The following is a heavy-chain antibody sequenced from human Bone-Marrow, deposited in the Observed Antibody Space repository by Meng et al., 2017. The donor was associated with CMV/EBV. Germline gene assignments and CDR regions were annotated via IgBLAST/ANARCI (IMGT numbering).Heavy chain of an antibody. CDR3: ARERRRRGGIAAGPLTLYYYYYYGMDV. V-gene: IGHV1-2*02. CDR1: GYTFTGYY. D-gene: IGHD6-13*01. J-gene: IGHJ6*02. Sequence: ASVKVSCKASGYTFTGYYMHWVRQAPGQGLEWMGWINPNSGGTNYAQKFQGRVTMTRDTSISTAYMELSRLRSDDTAVYYCARERRRRGGIAAGPLTLYYYYYYGMDVWGQGTTVPVSS. CDR2: INPNSGGT.